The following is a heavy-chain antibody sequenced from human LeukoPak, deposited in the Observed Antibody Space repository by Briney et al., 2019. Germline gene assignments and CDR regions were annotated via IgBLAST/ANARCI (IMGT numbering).Heavy chain of an antibody. CDR1: GFTFDDYA. D-gene: IGHD2-2*01. CDR3: ATSDCSSTSCSLWAFDI. J-gene: IGHJ3*02. CDR2: ISWSSGSI. V-gene: IGHV3-9*01. Sequence: GRSLRLSCAASGFTFDDYAMHWVRQAPGKGLEWVSGISWSSGSIGYADSVKGRFTISRDNAKNSLYLQMNSLRAEDTALYYCATSDCSSTSCSLWAFDIWGQGTMVTVSS.